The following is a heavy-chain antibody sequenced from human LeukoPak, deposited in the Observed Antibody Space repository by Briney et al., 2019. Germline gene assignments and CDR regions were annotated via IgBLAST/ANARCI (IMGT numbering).Heavy chain of an antibody. CDR3: ARGHGAHPAY. CDR1: GFTFSSYA. J-gene: IGHJ4*02. D-gene: IGHD3-10*01. V-gene: IGHV3-23*01. Sequence: GGSLRLSCAASGFTFSSYAMSWVRQAPGKGLEWVSAISGSGGSTYYADSVKGRFTISRDNAKNSLYLQMNSLRAEDTAVYYCARGHGAHPAYWGQGTLVTVSS. CDR2: ISGSGGST.